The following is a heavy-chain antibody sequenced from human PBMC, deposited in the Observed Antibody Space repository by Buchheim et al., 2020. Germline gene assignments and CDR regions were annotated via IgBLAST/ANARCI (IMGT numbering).Heavy chain of an antibody. D-gene: IGHD5-18*01. CDR1: GFTFSSYA. Sequence: QVQLVESGGGVVQPGRSLRLSCAASGFTFSSYAMHWVRQAPGKGLEWVAVISYDGSNKYYADSVKGRFTISRDNSKNTLYLQMNSLRAEDTAVYYCAREQIGNGYSYGFVFSENYYYGMDVWGQGTT. CDR2: ISYDGSNK. V-gene: IGHV3-30-3*01. J-gene: IGHJ6*02. CDR3: AREQIGNGYSYGFVFSENYYYGMDV.